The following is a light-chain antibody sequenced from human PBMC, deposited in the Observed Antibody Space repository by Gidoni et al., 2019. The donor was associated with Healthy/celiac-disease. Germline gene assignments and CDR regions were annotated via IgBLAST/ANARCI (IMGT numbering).Light chain of an antibody. CDR3: QRYNSYSR. V-gene: IGKV1-5*03. Sequence: MQMTQSPSTLAAAVGNRVTISCRARQSISSWFAWYQQQPGKAHKLLFYKSSSLESVVPSSFSGSGSGKVFTLTISSLQHDDFTTYYCQRYNSYSRFGQGTKVEIK. CDR1: QSISSW. J-gene: IGKJ1*01. CDR2: KSS.